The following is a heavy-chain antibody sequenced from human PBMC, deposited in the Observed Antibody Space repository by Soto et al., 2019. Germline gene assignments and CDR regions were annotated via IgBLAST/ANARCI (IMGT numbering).Heavy chain of an antibody. CDR3: ARDWSMAAVFDY. CDR2: ISSSGSPI. D-gene: IGHD6-13*01. J-gene: IGHJ4*02. Sequence: PGGSLRLSCAASGFIFSSYEMNWVRKAPGKGLEWVSYISSSGSPIYYADSVKGRFTISRDNAKNSLYLQMNSLRAEDTAVYYCARDWSMAAVFDYWGQGTLVTVSS. CDR1: GFIFSSYE. V-gene: IGHV3-48*03.